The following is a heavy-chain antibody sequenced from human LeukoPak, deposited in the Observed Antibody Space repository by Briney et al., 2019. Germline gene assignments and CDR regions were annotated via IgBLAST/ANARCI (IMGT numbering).Heavy chain of an antibody. D-gene: IGHD3-10*01. V-gene: IGHV1-46*01. Sequence: ASVKVSCKASGYTFTSFYIHWVRQAPGQGLEWMGIINPSGGGTNYAQKFQGRVTMTRDTSISTAYMELSRLRSDDTAVYYCARYGSGSYYLRDFDYWGQGTLVTVSS. CDR2: INPSGGGT. CDR3: ARYGSGSYYLRDFDY. CDR1: GYTFTSFY. J-gene: IGHJ4*02.